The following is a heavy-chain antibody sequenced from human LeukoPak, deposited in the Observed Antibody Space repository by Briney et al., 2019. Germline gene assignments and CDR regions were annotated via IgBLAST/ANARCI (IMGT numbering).Heavy chain of an antibody. V-gene: IGHV1-8*02. CDR3: ARSPPLMDWFDP. CDR1: GYTFTSYA. J-gene: IGHJ5*02. Sequence: ASVKVSCKASGYTFTSYAMNWVRQATGQGLEWMGWMNPNSGNTGYAQKFQGRVTMTRNTSISTAYMELSSLRSEDTAVYYCARSPPLMDWFDPWGQGTLVTVSS. D-gene: IGHD3-10*01. CDR2: MNPNSGNT.